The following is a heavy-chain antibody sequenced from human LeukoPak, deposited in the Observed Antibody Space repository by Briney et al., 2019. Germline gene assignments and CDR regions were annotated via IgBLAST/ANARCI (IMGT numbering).Heavy chain of an antibody. J-gene: IGHJ4*02. CDR2: IYTSGST. CDR1: GGSISSYY. CDR3: ARSSGWFGEFIFDY. D-gene: IGHD3-10*01. Sequence: KPSETLSLTCIVSGGSISSYYWSWIRQPAGKGLEWIGRIYTSGSTNYNPSLKSRVTMSVDTSKNQFSLKLSSVTAADTAVYYCARSSGWFGEFIFDYWGQGTLVTVSS. V-gene: IGHV4-4*07.